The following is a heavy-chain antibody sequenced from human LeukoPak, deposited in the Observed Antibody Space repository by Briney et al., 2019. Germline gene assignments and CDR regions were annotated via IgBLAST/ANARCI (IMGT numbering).Heavy chain of an antibody. Sequence: SDTLSLTCNVSGASMSNYYWVWIRQPPGKGLEWIGSIYHSGTTYLGSTYYNPSLKSRVTISLDTSKNQFSLKVGSMTAADTAVYYCARGKGIAVAGTDFDYWGQGTLVTVSS. D-gene: IGHD6-19*01. CDR2: IYHSGTTYLGST. V-gene: IGHV4-59*12. CDR1: GASMSNYY. CDR3: ARGKGIAVAGTDFDY. J-gene: IGHJ4*02.